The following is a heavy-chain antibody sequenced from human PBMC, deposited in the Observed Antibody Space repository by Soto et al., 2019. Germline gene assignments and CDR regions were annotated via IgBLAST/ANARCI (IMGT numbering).Heavy chain of an antibody. CDR2: IYYSGST. J-gene: IGHJ4*02. D-gene: IGHD6-19*01. CDR1: GGSISSSSYY. Sequence: SETLSLTCTVSGGSISSSSYYWGWIRQPPGKGLEWIGSIYYSGSTYYNPSLKSRVTISVETSKNQFSLKLSSVTAADTAVYYCARHRGSGGWWGGFDYWGQGTLVTVSS. V-gene: IGHV4-39*01. CDR3: ARHRGSGGWWGGFDY.